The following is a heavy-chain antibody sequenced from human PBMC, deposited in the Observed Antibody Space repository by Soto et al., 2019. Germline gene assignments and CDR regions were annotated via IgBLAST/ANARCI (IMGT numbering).Heavy chain of an antibody. Sequence: ASVKVSCKASGYTFTSYDINWVRQATGQGLEWMGWMNPNSGNTGYAQKFQGRVTMTRNTSISTAYMELSSLRSEDTAVYYCARASVRIAARSGGLGYWGQGTLVTVSS. CDR3: ARASVRIAARSGGLGY. J-gene: IGHJ4*02. D-gene: IGHD6-6*01. CDR1: GYTFTSYD. V-gene: IGHV1-8*01. CDR2: MNPNSGNT.